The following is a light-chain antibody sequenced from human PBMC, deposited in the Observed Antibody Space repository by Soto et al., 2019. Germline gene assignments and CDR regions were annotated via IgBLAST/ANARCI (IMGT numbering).Light chain of an antibody. J-gene: IGKJ1*01. CDR3: QQYNSYSHT. CDR1: QNINNW. V-gene: IGKV1-5*03. CDR2: EAS. Sequence: QVPQCPSTLSASVVDGVTIAFRASQNINNWLAWYQQKPGKAPKLLIYEASNLQSGVPSRFSGSGSGTEFILTISSLQPDDFATYYCQQYNSYSHTFGQGTKVDIK.